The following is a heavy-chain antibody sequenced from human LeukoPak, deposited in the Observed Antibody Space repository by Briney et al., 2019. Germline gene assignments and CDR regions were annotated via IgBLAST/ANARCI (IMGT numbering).Heavy chain of an antibody. CDR2: IRYDGSNK. J-gene: IGHJ3*02. CDR1: GFTFSKYD. V-gene: IGHV3-30*02. D-gene: IGHD3-9*01. Sequence: PGGSLRLSCAASGFTFSKYDMHWVSQAPGKGLEWVAFIRYDGSNKYYADCLKGRFTISRDNSKNTLYLQMNSLRAEDTAVYYCAKDVSFDAPGTFDIWGQGTMVTVSS. CDR3: AKDVSFDAPGTFDI.